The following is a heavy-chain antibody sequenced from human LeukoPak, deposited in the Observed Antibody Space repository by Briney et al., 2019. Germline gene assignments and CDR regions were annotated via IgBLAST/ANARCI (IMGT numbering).Heavy chain of an antibody. V-gene: IGHV4-59*01. D-gene: IGHD3-16*01. CDR3: ARDPGMVALGGFDY. CDR1: GGSISSYY. Sequence: SETLSLTCTVSGGSISSYYWSWIRQPPGKGLEWIGYIYYSGSTNYNPSLKSRVTISVDTSKNQFSLKLSSVTAADTAVYYCARDPGMVALGGFDYWGQGTLVTVSS. J-gene: IGHJ4*02. CDR2: IYYSGST.